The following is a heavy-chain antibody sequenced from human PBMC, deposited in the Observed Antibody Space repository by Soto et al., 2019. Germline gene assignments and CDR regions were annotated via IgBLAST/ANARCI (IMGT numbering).Heavy chain of an antibody. CDR3: ARVFREGYYVFGGGPTGLAP. CDR2: INHSGST. J-gene: IGHJ5*02. D-gene: IGHD3-3*01. V-gene: IGHV4-34*01. Sequence: PSETLSLTCAVYGGSFSGYYWSRIRQPPGKGLEWIGEINHSGSTNYNPSLKSRVTISVDTSKNQFSLKLSSVTAADTAGYYCARVFREGYYVFGGGPTGLAPGGKGTLVPVS. CDR1: GGSFSGYY.